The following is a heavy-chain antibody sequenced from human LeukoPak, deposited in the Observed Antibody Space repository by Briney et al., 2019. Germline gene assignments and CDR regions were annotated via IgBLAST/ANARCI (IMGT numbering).Heavy chain of an antibody. CDR1: GFTVSSNY. J-gene: IGHJ4*02. CDR3: ASEYSSSWYYFDY. Sequence: GGSLRLSCAASGFTVSSNYVSWVRQAPGKGLEWVSAISGSGGSTYYADSVKGRFTISRDNSKNTLYLQMNSLRAEDTAVYYCASEYSSSWYYFDYWGQGTLVTVSS. V-gene: IGHV3-23*01. D-gene: IGHD6-13*01. CDR2: ISGSGGST.